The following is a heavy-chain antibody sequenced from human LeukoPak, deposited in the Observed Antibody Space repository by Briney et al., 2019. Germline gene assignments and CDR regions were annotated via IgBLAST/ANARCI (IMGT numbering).Heavy chain of an antibody. CDR1: GFTFSNAW. CDR2: IKSKTDGGTT. Sequence: GGSLRLSCAASGFTFSNAWMSWVRQAPGKGLEWVSRIKSKTDGGTTDYAAPVKGRFTISRDDSKNTLYLQMNSLKTEDTAVYYCTTDDPPLLRYFDWVDYWGQGTLVTVSS. J-gene: IGHJ4*02. D-gene: IGHD3-9*01. V-gene: IGHV3-15*01. CDR3: TTDDPPLLRYFDWVDY.